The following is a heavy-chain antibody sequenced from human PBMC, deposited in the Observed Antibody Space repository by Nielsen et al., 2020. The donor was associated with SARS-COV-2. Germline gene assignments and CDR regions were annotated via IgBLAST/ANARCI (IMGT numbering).Heavy chain of an antibody. D-gene: IGHD6-19*01. CDR3: ARYSPVNQGDSSGSHGHYYFDY. V-gene: IGHV5-10-1*01. J-gene: IGHJ4*02. CDR2: IDPSDSYT. Sequence: VRPMPGKGLEWMGRIDPSDSYTNYSPSFQGHVTISADKSISTAYLQWSSLKASDTAMYYCARYSPVNQGDSSGSHGHYYFDYWGQGTLVTVSS.